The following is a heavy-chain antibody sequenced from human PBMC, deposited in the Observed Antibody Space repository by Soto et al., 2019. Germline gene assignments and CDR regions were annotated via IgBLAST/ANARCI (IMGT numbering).Heavy chain of an antibody. V-gene: IGHV3-21*04. J-gene: IGHJ4*02. CDR2: ISSSSSYI. D-gene: IGHD2-15*01. CDR1: GFTFSSFT. CDR3: VKDVTGYCSAGNCFPDSYFDY. Sequence: GGSLRLSCATSGFTFSSFTMNWVRQAPGKGLASVSSISSSSSYIYYANSMTGRFTISRDNAKNSLYLQMSGLRAEDTAFYYCVKDVTGYCSAGNCFPDSYFDYWGQGALVTVSS.